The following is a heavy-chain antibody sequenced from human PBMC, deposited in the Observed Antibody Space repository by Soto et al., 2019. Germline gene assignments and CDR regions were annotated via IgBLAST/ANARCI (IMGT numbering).Heavy chain of an antibody. J-gene: IGHJ4*02. CDR1: GVTFSSYG. CDR2: IWYDGSNK. Sequence: GGSLRLSCAASGVTFSSYGMHWVRQAPGKGLEGVAVIWYDGSNKYYADSVKGRFTISRDNSKNTLYLQMNSLRAEDTAVYYCARSGYSYGYEYSFDYWGQGPLLTVSS. CDR3: ARSGYSYGYEYSFDY. V-gene: IGHV3-33*01. D-gene: IGHD5-18*01.